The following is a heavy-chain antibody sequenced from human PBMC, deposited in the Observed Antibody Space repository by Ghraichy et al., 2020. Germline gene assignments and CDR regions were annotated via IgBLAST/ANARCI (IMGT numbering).Heavy chain of an antibody. D-gene: IGHD2-2*01. CDR1: GFTFSSNS. CDR2: ITSTSSYI. V-gene: IGHV3-21*01. J-gene: IGHJ3*02. Sequence: LNISCAASGFTFSSNSMNWVRQAPGKGLEWFSSITSTSSYIYYADSVKGRFTISRDNAKNSLYLQMNSLGAEDTALYYCVRTYCSSRRCFWGASQNAFDIWGQGTMVTGSS. CDR3: VRTYCSSRRCFWGASQNAFDI.